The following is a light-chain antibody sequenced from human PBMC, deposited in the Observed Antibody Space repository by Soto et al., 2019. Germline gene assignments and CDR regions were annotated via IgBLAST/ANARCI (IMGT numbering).Light chain of an antibody. CDR3: QSYDSSLSGYV. V-gene: IGLV1-40*01. CDR2: GNS. CDR1: SSNIGAGYD. J-gene: IGLJ1*01. Sequence: QSVLTQPPSVSGAPGQRVTISCTGSSSNIGAGYDVHWYQQLPGTAPKLLIYGNSNRPSGVPDRFSGSKSGTSAALAITGPQAEDEADDYCQSYDSSLSGYVFGTGTKLTVL.